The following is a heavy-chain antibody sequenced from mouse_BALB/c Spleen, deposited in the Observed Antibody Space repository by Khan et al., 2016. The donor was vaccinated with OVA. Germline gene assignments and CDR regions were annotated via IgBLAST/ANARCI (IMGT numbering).Heavy chain of an antibody. CDR1: GYTFTNYW. CDR3: SRNGFGNYESWDY. V-gene: IGHV1-5*01. J-gene: IGHJ2*01. Sequence: VQLQQSGTVLARPGASVKMSCKGSGYTFTNYWMHWVKQRPGQGLEWIGVIYPGNSDTNYNQKFKGKAKLTAVTSTSTAYMELNSLTNEDSVVYYCSRNGFGNYESWDYWGQGTTLTVSS. CDR2: IYPGNSDT. D-gene: IGHD2-1*01.